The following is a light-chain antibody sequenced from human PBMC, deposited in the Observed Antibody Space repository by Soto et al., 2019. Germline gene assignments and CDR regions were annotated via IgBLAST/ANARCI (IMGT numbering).Light chain of an antibody. Sequence: EVVMTQSPATLSVSPGERVTLSCRASQTVSSNLAWYQQKPGQAPRLLIYAASTRATGIPVRFTGSGSGTEFTLSISSLQSEDFAVYYCQQYNNPHTFGPGTKLEIK. V-gene: IGKV3-15*01. J-gene: IGKJ2*01. CDR2: AAS. CDR3: QQYNNPHT. CDR1: QTVSSN.